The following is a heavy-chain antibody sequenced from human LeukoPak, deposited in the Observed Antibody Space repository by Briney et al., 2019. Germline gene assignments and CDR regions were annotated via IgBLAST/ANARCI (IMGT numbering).Heavy chain of an antibody. CDR3: ASLSVVVAAAIGAFDI. CDR2: ITSSSSYI. CDR1: GFSFSRYS. V-gene: IGHV3-21*01. D-gene: IGHD2-2*02. J-gene: IGHJ3*02. Sequence: GGSLRLSCAASGFSFSRYSMNWVRQAPGKGLEWVSSITSSSSYIYYADSVKGRLTISRDNAKNSLYLQMNSLRAEDTAVYYCASLSVVVAAAIGAFDIWGQGTMVTVSS.